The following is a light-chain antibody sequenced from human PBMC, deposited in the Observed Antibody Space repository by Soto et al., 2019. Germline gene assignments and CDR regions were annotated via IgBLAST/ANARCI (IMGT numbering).Light chain of an antibody. Sequence: EIVMTQSPATLSVSPGERASLSCRASQSVGSNLAWYQQTAGQAPRLLIYGASNSATGIPARFSGSGSGTHFTLIICSLQSEDFEVYYCQQYTNSPYTFGQATKLEIK. CDR1: QSVGSN. J-gene: IGKJ2*01. CDR3: QQYTNSPYT. V-gene: IGKV3-15*01. CDR2: GAS.